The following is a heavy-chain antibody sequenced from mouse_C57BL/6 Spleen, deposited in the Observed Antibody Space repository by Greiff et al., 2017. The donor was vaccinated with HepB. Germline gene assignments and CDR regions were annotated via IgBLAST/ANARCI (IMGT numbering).Heavy chain of an antibody. Sequence: VQLQQSGAELVRPGASVTLSCKASGYTFTDYEMHWVKQTPVHGLEWIGAIDPETGGTAYNQKFKGKAILTADKSSSTAYMELRSLTSEDSAVYYCTRENYGSSYARDYWGQGTSVTVSS. J-gene: IGHJ4*01. V-gene: IGHV1-15*01. CDR3: TRENYGSSYARDY. CDR2: IDPETGGT. D-gene: IGHD1-1*01. CDR1: GYTFTDYE.